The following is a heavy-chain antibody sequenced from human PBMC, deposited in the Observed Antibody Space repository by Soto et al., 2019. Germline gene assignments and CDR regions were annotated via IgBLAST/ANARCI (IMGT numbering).Heavy chain of an antibody. CDR2: ISYDGNNK. CDR1: GFTFSSYA. D-gene: IGHD2-15*01. CDR3: TRAGCDGGSCYTLVGLRYGMDV. V-gene: IGHV3-30-3*01. J-gene: IGHJ6*02. Sequence: QVQLVESGGGVVQPGRSLRLSCVASGFTFSSYAMHWVRQAPGKGLEWVAVISYDGNNKYYADSVKGRFTISRDNSKNTLYLQMNSLSLVDTAVYYCTRAGCDGGSCYTLVGLRYGMDVWGQGTTVTVSS.